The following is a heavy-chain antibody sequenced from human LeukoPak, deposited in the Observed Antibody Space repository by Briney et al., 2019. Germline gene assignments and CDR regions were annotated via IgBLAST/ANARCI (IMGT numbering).Heavy chain of an antibody. Sequence: GGSLRLSCAASGFTFSSYAMSWVRQAPGKGLEWVAFIRYDGSNKYYADSVKGRFTISRDNSKNTLYLQMNSLRAEDTAVYYCAKDRSGSYSQGLDYWGQGTLVTVSS. D-gene: IGHD1-26*01. CDR1: GFTFSSYA. CDR3: AKDRSGSYSQGLDY. V-gene: IGHV3-30*02. CDR2: IRYDGSNK. J-gene: IGHJ4*02.